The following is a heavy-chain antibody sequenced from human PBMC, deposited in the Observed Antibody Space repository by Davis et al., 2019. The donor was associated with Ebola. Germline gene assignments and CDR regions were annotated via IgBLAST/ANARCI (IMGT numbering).Heavy chain of an antibody. CDR3: ARGRGGHYTSSYYVPF. CDR1: GFRFISYC. V-gene: IGHV3-7*01. D-gene: IGHD6-13*01. Sequence: PGGSLRLSCAVSGFRFISYCMTWVRQAPGKGLEWVANIKQDGSEEYYVDSVKGRFTIFRDNAKNSVYLQMNSLRVEDTAMYYCARGRGGHYTSSYYVPFWGQGTLVTVSS. J-gene: IGHJ1*01. CDR2: IKQDGSEE.